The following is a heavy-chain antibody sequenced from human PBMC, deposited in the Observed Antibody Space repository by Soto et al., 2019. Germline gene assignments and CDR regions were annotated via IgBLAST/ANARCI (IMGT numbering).Heavy chain of an antibody. J-gene: IGHJ6*02. CDR1: GYTFTSYG. D-gene: IGHD2-2*01. Sequence: QVQLVQSGAEVKKPGASVKVSCKASGYTFTSYGISWVRQAPGQGLEWMGWISAYNGNTNYAQKLQGRVTMTTDTSTSKAYRELRSLRSDDTAVYYCAGVGLYQLLSNGMDVWGQGTTVTVSS. CDR3: AGVGLYQLLSNGMDV. V-gene: IGHV1-18*01. CDR2: ISAYNGNT.